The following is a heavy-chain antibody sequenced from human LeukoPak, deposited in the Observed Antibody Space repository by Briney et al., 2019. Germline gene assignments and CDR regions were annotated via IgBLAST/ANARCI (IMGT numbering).Heavy chain of an antibody. J-gene: IGHJ4*02. V-gene: IGHV3-48*03. CDR3: TRDLPVD. CDR1: GFPFSSYE. CDR2: VSSSDTI. Sequence: GGSLRLSCAASGFPFSSYEVHWVPHAPEKGLGWISYVSSSDTIYFADSVKGRFTISKENAKSSLYLQMNSRRAEDTAVYYCTRDLPVDWGQGTLVTVSS.